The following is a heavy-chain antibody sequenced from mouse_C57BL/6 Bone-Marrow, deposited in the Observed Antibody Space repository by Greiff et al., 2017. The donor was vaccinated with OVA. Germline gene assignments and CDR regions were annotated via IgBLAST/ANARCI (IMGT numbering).Heavy chain of an antibody. CDR2: IDPSDSYT. Sequence: VQLQQPGAELVRPGTSVKLSCKASGYTFTSYWMHWVKQRPGQGLEWIGVIDPSDSYTNYNQKFKGKATLTVDTSSSTAYMQLSSLTSEDSAVYYCARPTGSSWDWGQGTTLTVSS. D-gene: IGHD4-1*02. J-gene: IGHJ2*01. CDR3: ARPTGSSWD. CDR1: GYTFTSYW. V-gene: IGHV1-59*01.